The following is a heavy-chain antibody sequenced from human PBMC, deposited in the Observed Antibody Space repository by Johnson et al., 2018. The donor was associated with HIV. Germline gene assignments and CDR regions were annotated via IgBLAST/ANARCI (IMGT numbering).Heavy chain of an antibody. CDR3: ARDRLSGSYYVGNAFDI. J-gene: IGHJ3*02. CDR1: GFTFSSYW. Sequence: VQLLESGGGLVQPGGSLGLSCAASGFTFSSYWMSWVRQAPGKGLEWVANIKQDGSEKYYVDSVRGRFTISRDNAKNSLYLQMNSLRAEDTAVYYCARDRLSGSYYVGNAFDIWGQGTMVTVSS. D-gene: IGHD1-26*01. V-gene: IGHV3-7*01. CDR2: IKQDGSEK.